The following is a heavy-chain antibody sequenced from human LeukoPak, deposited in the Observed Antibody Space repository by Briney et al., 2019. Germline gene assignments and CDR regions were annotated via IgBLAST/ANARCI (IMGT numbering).Heavy chain of an antibody. D-gene: IGHD6-13*01. V-gene: IGHV3-23*01. J-gene: IGHJ4*02. CDR3: AKVAGYSSSHFDY. Sequence: PGGSLRLSCAASGFTFTSYAMSWVPQAPGKGRGWFSAISGSGGSTYYADSVKGRFTISRDNSKNTLYLQMNSLRAEDTAVYYCAKVAGYSSSHFDYWGQGTLVTVSS. CDR1: GFTFTSYA. CDR2: ISGSGGST.